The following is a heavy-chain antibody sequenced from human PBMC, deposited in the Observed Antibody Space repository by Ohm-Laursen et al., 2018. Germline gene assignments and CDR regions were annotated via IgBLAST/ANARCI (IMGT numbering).Heavy chain of an antibody. V-gene: IGHV3-21*01. CDR1: GFTFSSYS. Sequence: SLRLSCTASGFTFSSYSMNWVRQAPGRGLEWVSSISGSSTYIYYAASVKGRFTISRDSAKNSLYLQMNSLRAEDTAVYYCARDKGNAPDYWGQGTLVTVSS. CDR3: ARDKGNAPDY. J-gene: IGHJ4*02. CDR2: ISGSSTYI. D-gene: IGHD2-2*01.